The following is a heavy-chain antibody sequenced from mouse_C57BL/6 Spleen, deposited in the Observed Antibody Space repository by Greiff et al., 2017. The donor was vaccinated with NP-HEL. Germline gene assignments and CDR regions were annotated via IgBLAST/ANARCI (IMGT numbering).Heavy chain of an antibody. CDR1: GYAFSSYW. Sequence: QVQLQQSGAELVKPGASVKISCKASGYAFSSYWMNWVKQRPGKGLEWIGQIYPGDGDTNYNGKFKGKATLTADKSSSTAYMQLSSLTSGESAVYFGATGDYDVEGFAYWGQGTLVTVSA. V-gene: IGHV1-80*01. J-gene: IGHJ3*01. D-gene: IGHD2-4*01. CDR3: ATGDYDVEGFAY. CDR2: IYPGDGDT.